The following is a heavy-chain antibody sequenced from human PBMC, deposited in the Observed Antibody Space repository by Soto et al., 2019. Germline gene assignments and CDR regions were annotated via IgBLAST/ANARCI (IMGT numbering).Heavy chain of an antibody. D-gene: IGHD3-16*01. V-gene: IGHV3-33*01. Sequence: QAGGSLRLSCAASGFTFSGFGMHWVRQAPGKGLEWVAIIWYDGSDKYYADSVKGRFTISRDNSKNTLYLQMNSLRAEDTAVYHCAFGNLSYYFDYWGQGTQVTVYS. CDR3: AFGNLSYYFDY. J-gene: IGHJ4*02. CDR2: IWYDGSDK. CDR1: GFTFSGFG.